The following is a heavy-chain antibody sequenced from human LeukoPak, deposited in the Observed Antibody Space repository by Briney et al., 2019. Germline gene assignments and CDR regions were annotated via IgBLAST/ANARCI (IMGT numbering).Heavy chain of an antibody. CDR1: GFTFSSYS. J-gene: IGHJ6*02. Sequence: PGGSLRLSCAASGFTFSSYSMNWVRQTPGKGLEWVSSISSSSSYIYYADSVKGRFTISRDNAKNSLYLQMNSLRAEDTAVYYCARVVNPTDARAYPLYYGMDVWGQGTTVTVSS. CDR2: ISSSSSYI. V-gene: IGHV3-21*01. CDR3: ARVVNPTDARAYPLYYGMDV. D-gene: IGHD2-2*01.